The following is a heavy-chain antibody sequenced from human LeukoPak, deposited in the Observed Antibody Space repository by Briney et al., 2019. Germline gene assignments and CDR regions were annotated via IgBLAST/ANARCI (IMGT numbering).Heavy chain of an antibody. CDR2: ISSSSSYI. CDR3: ARGARRVGIAAAGTGLDY. J-gene: IGHJ4*02. CDR1: GFTFSSYS. D-gene: IGHD6-13*01. V-gene: IGHV3-21*01. Sequence: PGGSLRLSCAASGFTFSSYSMNWVRQAPGKGLEWVSSISSSSSYIYYADSVKGRFTISRDNAKNSLYLQMNSLRAEDTAVYYCARGARRVGIAAAGTGLDYWGQGTLVTVSS.